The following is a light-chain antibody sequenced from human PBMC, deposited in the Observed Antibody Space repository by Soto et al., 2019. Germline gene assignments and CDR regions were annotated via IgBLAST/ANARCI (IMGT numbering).Light chain of an antibody. CDR2: SNN. V-gene: IGLV1-47*02. Sequence: QPVLTQPPSASGTPGQRVTISCSGSSSNIGSNYVYWYQQLPGTAPKLLIYSNNQWPSGVPDRFSGSKSGTSASLAISGLRSEDEADYYCAAWDDSLSGPMFGGGTKVTVL. CDR1: SSNIGSNY. J-gene: IGLJ3*02. CDR3: AAWDDSLSGPM.